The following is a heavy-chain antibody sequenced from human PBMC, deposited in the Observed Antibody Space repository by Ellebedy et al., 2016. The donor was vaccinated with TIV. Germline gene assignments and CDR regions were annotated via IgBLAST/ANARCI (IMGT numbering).Heavy chain of an antibody. CDR1: GFTFSSYS. J-gene: IGHJ4*02. CDR3: ARIRLDNTGYRRDDY. CDR2: ISSSSSII. D-gene: IGHD3-22*01. Sequence: GESLKISCAASGFTFSSYSMNWVRQAPGKGLEWVSYISSSSSIIYYAESVKGRFTISRDNAKNSLYLQMNSLRAEDTAVYYCARIRLDNTGYRRDDYWGQGTLVTVSS. V-gene: IGHV3-48*04.